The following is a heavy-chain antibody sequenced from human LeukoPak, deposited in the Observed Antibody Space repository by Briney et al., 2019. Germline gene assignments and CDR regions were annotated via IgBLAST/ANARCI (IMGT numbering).Heavy chain of an antibody. CDR1: GFTFSSYW. CDR3: ARVSSLAVAGFFDY. D-gene: IGHD6-19*01. CDR2: IKQDGSEK. V-gene: IGHV3-7*01. Sequence: GGSLRLSCAASGFTFSSYWMSWVRQAPGKGLEWVANIKQDGSEKYYVDSVKGRFTISRDNAKNSLYLQMNSLRAEDTAVYYCARVSSLAVAGFFDYWGQGILVTVSS. J-gene: IGHJ4*02.